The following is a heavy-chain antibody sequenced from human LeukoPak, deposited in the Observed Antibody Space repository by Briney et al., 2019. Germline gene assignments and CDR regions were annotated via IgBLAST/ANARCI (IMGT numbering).Heavy chain of an antibody. J-gene: IGHJ4*02. CDR1: EYTFINAW. V-gene: IGHV3-23*01. D-gene: IGHD6-19*01. CDR3: AKPGSGWYVDY. CDR2: ISDSGGST. Sequence: GGSLRLSCAASEYTFINAWMTWVRQAPGKGLEWVSAISDSGGSTYYADSVKGRFTISRDNSKNTLYLQMNSLRAEDTAIYYCAKPGSGWYVDYWGQGTLVTVSS.